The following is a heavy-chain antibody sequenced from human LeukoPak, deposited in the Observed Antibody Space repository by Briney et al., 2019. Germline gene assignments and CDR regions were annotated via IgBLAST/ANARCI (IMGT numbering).Heavy chain of an antibody. Sequence: PGGSLRLSCAASGFTFSSYAMSWVRQAPGKGLEWVSAISGSGGSTYYADSVKGRFTISRDNSKNTLYLQMNSLRAEDTAVYSCAKEVYYYGSGSYYNDYWGQGTLVTVSS. CDR2: ISGSGGST. V-gene: IGHV3-23*01. J-gene: IGHJ4*02. CDR1: GFTFSSYA. D-gene: IGHD3-10*01. CDR3: AKEVYYYGSGSYYNDY.